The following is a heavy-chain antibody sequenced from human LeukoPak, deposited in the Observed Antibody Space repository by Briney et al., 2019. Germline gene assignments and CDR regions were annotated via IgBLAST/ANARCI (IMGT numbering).Heavy chain of an antibody. Sequence: TSETLSRTCTGSGGSISTPGYYWGWIRQPPGKGLEWIGSRYHSGSTYYEPSLKSRATIYVDTSKNQCSLKLRSETAADTAVYYCARHALATVTDPSFDYWGEGTLVTVSS. CDR2: RYHSGST. V-gene: IGHV4-39*01. CDR3: ARHALATVTDPSFDY. CDR1: GGSISTPGYY. D-gene: IGHD2-21*02. J-gene: IGHJ4*02.